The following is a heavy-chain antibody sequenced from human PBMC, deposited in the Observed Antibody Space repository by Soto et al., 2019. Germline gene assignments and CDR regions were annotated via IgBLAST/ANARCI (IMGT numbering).Heavy chain of an antibody. CDR1: GFTFSNAW. CDR3: TTGVQYYYDSSGYYGPDDY. V-gene: IGHV3-15*07. CDR2: IKSKTDGGTT. J-gene: IGHJ4*02. Sequence: GGSLRLSCAASGFTFSNAWMNWVRQAPGKGLEWVGRIKSKTDGGTTDYAAPVKGRFTISRDDSKNTLYLQMNSLKTEDTAVYYCTTGVQYYYDSSGYYGPDDYWGQGTLVTAPQ. D-gene: IGHD3-22*01.